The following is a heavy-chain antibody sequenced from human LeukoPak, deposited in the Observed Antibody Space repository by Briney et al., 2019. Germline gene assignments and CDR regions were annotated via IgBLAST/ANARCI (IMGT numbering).Heavy chain of an antibody. CDR1: GFSISNGCY. CDR2: LYHSDSA. V-gene: IGHV4-38-2*01. Sequence: PSETLSLTCVVSGFSISNGCYWGWIRQPPGRGLEWIGSLYHSDSAYYNTSLRSRVSMSVDMSKNQFSLTLSFVTAADTAVYYCARQHDSYYYYYIDVWGSGTTVTVSS. CDR3: ARQHDSYYYYYIDV. J-gene: IGHJ6*03.